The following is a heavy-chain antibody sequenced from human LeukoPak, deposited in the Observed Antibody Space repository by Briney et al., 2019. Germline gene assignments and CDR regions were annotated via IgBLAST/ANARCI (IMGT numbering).Heavy chain of an antibody. CDR2: ISSDGSNK. CDR3: ARASTPGFGLSGFDY. Sequence: PGGSLRLSCAASEFTFSSYAMHWFRQAPGKGLEWVAIISSDGSNKYYADSVKGRFTISRDNSKSTLYLQMDSLRAEDTAVYYCARASTPGFGLSGFDYWGQGTLVTVSS. V-gene: IGHV3-30-3*01. CDR1: EFTFSSYA. D-gene: IGHD5/OR15-5a*01. J-gene: IGHJ4*02.